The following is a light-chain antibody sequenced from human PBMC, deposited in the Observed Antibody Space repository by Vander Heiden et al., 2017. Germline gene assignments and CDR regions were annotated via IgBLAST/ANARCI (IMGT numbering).Light chain of an antibody. CDR3: LSADSSGTSV. J-gene: IGLJ1*01. V-gene: IGLV3-16*01. Sequence: SYELPQPPSVSVSLGQMASLTCSGAALPTTYAYWYQQKPGQVPVLVIYKDSERPSGIPERFSGSSSGTMVTLTISGVQAEDEADYYCLSADSSGTSVFGTGTKVTVL. CDR1: ALPTTY. CDR2: KDS.